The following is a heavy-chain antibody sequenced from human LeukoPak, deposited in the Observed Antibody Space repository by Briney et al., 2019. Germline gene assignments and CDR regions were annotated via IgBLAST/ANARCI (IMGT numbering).Heavy chain of an antibody. V-gene: IGHV1-69*13. D-gene: IGHD1-26*01. CDR1: GGTFSSYA. CDR3: ARDIPDGGSYLTGGSPSYYFDY. J-gene: IGHJ4*02. CDR2: IIPIFGTA. Sequence: SVKVSCKVSGGTFSSYAISWVRQAPGQGLEWMGGIIPIFGTANYAQKFQGRVTITADESTSTAYMELSSLRSEDTAVYYCARDIPDGGSYLTGGSPSYYFDYWGQGTLVTVSS.